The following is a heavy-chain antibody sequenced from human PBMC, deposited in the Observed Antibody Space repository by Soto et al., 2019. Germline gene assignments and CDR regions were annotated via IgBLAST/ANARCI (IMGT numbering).Heavy chain of an antibody. CDR1: NGSLSSNA. CDR2: SYYSGST. J-gene: IGHJ4*02. V-gene: IGHV4-59*01. CDR3: ARYFIVPVDFFDD. Sequence: PXETLSLRCTVSNGSLSSNAWDWIRQSPGKGLEWIGNSYYSGSTNDNPSRKSRVTMSVDTSKNQFTLKLSSVTAADTGVYFCARYFIVPVDFFDDWGQGTPVTVSS. D-gene: IGHD3-16*02.